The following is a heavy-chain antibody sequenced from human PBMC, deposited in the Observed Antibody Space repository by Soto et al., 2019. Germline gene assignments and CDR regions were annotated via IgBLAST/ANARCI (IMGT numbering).Heavy chain of an antibody. CDR3: AKDRSRLVGPGVVVIDY. CDR2: ISYDGSNK. Sequence: PGGSLRLSCAASGFTFSSYGMHWVRQAPGKGLEWVAVISYDGSNKYYADSVRGRFTISRDNSKNTLYLQMNSLRAEDTAVYYCAKDRSRLVGPGVVVIDYWGQGTLVTVYS. D-gene: IGHD3-10*01. J-gene: IGHJ4*02. V-gene: IGHV3-30*18. CDR1: GFTFSSYG.